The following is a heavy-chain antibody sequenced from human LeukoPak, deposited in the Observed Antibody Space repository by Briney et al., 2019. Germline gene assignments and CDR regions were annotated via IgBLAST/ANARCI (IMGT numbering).Heavy chain of an antibody. V-gene: IGHV3-30*04. CDR1: GFTFSSYA. D-gene: IGHD6-19*01. CDR2: ISYDGSSK. J-gene: IGHJ6*02. Sequence: GGSLRLSCAASGFTFSSYAMHWVRQAPGKGLEWVAVISYDGSSKYYADSVKGRFTISRDNSKNTLYLQMNSLRAEDTAVYYCARDRPNSSGWYLGYYYYYYGMDVWGQGTTVTVSS. CDR3: ARDRPNSSGWYLGYYYYYYGMDV.